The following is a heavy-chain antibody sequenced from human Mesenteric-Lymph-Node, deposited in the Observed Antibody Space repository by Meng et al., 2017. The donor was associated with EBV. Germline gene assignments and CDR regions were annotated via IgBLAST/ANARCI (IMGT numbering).Heavy chain of an antibody. D-gene: IGHD1-26*01. CDR1: GYTFTNYV. V-gene: IGHV1-18*01. Sequence: QVHVVRAGPGVKEPGASVQGSCEASGYTFTNYVISWVRQVPGQGLEWVGWITPYNGNTYYGQIVKGRVTMTTDTSTSTAYMELRSLRSDDTAVYYCARDHSGSYVDYWGQGTLVTVSS. CDR2: ITPYNGNT. CDR3: ARDHSGSYVDY. J-gene: IGHJ4*02.